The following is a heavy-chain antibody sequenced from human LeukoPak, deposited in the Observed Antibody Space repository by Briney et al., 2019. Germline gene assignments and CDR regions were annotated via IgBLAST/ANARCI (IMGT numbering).Heavy chain of an antibody. CDR2: INHSGST. CDR3: TYSGSNYPDY. D-gene: IGHD1-26*01. CDR1: GFTFSSYE. Sequence: TSGGSLRLSCAASGFTFSSYEMNWVRQAPGKGLEWIGEINHSGSTNYNPSLKSRVTISLGTPKNQFSLRLSSVTAADTAVYYCTYSGSNYPDYWGQGTLVIVSS. V-gene: IGHV4-34*08. J-gene: IGHJ4*02.